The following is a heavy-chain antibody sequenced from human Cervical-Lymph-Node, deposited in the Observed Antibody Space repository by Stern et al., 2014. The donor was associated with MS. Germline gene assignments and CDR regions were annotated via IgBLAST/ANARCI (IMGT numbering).Heavy chain of an antibody. CDR3: ARGSRGMDV. D-gene: IGHD3-10*01. V-gene: IGHV3-30-3*01. CDR1: GFTFSSYP. CDR2: ITYDGSKT. J-gene: IGHJ6*02. Sequence: VQLVESGGGVVQPGRSLRVSCAGSGFTFSSYPIYWVRQAPGQGLEWVGVITYDGSKTQYEDSVKGRFTLSRDNSKNTVSLQMNSLTTEDTAVYFCARGSRGMDVWGQGTTVTVSS.